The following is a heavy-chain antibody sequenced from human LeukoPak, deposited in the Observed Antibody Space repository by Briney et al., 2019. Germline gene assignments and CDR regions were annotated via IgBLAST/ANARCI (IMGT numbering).Heavy chain of an antibody. V-gene: IGHV4-34*01. D-gene: IGHD6-19*01. CDR3: AREKQWLVPGVGRLIDWFDP. J-gene: IGHJ5*02. CDR1: GGSFSGYY. Sequence: SETLSLTCAVYGGSFSGYYWSWIRQPPGKGLEWIGEINHSGSTNYNPSLKSRVTISVDTSKNQFSLKLSSVTAADTAVYYCAREKQWLVPGVGRLIDWFDPWGQGTLVTVSS. CDR2: INHSGST.